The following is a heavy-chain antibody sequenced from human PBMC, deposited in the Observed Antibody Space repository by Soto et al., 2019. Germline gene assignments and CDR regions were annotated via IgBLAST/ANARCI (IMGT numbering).Heavy chain of an antibody. J-gene: IGHJ3*02. D-gene: IGHD4-17*01. V-gene: IGHV3-21*01. CDR1: GFTFSSYS. CDR2: ISSSSSYI. CDR3: ARDRPGSYGDYPRDAFDI. Sequence: EVQLVESGGGLVKPGGSLRLSCAASGFTFSSYSMNWVRQAPGKGLEWVSSISSSSSYIYYADSVKGRFTISRDNAKNSLYLQMNSLRAEDTAVYYCARDRPGSYGDYPRDAFDIWGQGTMVTVSS.